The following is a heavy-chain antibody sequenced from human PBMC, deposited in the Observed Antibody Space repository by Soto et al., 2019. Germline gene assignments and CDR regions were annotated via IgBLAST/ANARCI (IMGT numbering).Heavy chain of an antibody. D-gene: IGHD3-22*01. CDR2: IKSKTAVGTT. J-gene: IGHJ4*02. CDR1: GFTFPNAW. CDR3: TTDSYSSIIVVRVDY. Sequence: EVQLVESGGGLVKPGGSLRLSCAASGFTFPNAWINWVRQAPGKGLEWVGRIKSKTAVGTTDYAAPVKGRFAVSREDSRNMVYLQMNNLKTEDTGIYYCTTDSYSSIIVVRVDYWGPGTVVTVSS. V-gene: IGHV3-15*07.